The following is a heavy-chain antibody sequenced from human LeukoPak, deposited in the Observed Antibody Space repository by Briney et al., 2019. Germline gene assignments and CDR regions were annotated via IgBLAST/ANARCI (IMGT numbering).Heavy chain of an antibody. CDR2: INPNSGGT. CDR1: GYTFTGYY. D-gene: IGHD2-15*01. V-gene: IGHV1-2*02. CDR3: ARGRSEGYCSGGSCYPTADY. J-gene: IGHJ4*02. Sequence: GASVKVSCKASGYTFTGYYMHWVRQAPGQGLGWMGWINPNSGGTNYAQKFQGRVTMTRDTSISTAYMELSRLRSDDAAVYYCARGRSEGYCSGGSCYPTADYWGQGTLVTVSS.